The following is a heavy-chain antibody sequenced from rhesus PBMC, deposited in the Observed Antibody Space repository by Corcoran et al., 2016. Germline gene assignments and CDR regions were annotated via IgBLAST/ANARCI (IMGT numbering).Heavy chain of an antibody. D-gene: IGHD4-23*01. J-gene: IGHJ4*01. CDR2: IYGGSGST. V-gene: IGHV4-76*01. CDR1: GHSISSGYA. Sequence: QVQLQESGPGVVKPSETLSLTCAVSGHSISSGYAWRWIRQPPGKGLEWIGYIYGGSGSTNYNPSLKKRVTISKDTSENHFSLRLSSVTAADTAVYYCASGYNNYGAADYWGQGVLVTVSS. CDR3: ASGYNNYGAADY.